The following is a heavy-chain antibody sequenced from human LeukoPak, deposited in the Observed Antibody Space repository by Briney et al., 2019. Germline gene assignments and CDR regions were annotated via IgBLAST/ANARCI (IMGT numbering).Heavy chain of an antibody. CDR2: IIPILGIA. D-gene: IGHD3/OR15-3a*01. CDR1: GGTFSSYA. V-gene: IGHV1-69*04. CDR3: ARGIWTGTPSAFDY. J-gene: IGHJ4*02. Sequence: ASVKVSCKASGGTFSSYAISWVRQAPGQGLEWMGRIIPILGIANYAQKFQGRVTMTRDTSTSTVYMELSSLRSEDTAVYYCARGIWTGTPSAFDYWGQGTLVTVSS.